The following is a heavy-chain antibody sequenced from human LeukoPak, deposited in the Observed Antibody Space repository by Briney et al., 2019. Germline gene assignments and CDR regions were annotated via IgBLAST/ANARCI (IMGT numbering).Heavy chain of an antibody. V-gene: IGHV4-59*12. CDR3: ARVLPHYDILKPGYYFDY. CDR2: IYYSGNT. CDR1: GGSISSYY. Sequence: SETLSLTCTVSGGSISSYYWSWIRQPPGKGLEWIGYIYYSGNTNYNPSLKSRVTISVDKSKNQFSLKLSSVTAADTAVYYCARVLPHYDILKPGYYFDYWGQGTLVTVSS. J-gene: IGHJ4*02. D-gene: IGHD3-9*01.